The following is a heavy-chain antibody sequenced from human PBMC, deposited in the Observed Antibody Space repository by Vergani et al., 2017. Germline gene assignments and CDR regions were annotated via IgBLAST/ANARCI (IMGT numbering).Heavy chain of an antibody. D-gene: IGHD3/OR15-3a*01. J-gene: IGHJ4*02. CDR1: GVSITGGNY. CDR3: VRDFHSRGPFDV. V-gene: IGHV4-38-2*02. CDR2: VFHLGTL. Sequence: QVQLQESGPGLLRPSETLSLTCRVSGVSITGGNYCGWVRQSPVSGLEWLGSVFHLGTLYYYPSFQSRVTISMDANYHFSLKLTSVTAADTSVYYCVRDFHSRGPFDVWGQGSLVTVAS.